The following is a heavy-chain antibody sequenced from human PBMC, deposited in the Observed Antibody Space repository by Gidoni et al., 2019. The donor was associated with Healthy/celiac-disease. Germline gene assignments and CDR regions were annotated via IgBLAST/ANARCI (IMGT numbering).Heavy chain of an antibody. CDR2: IRSKAYGGTT. CDR1: GFTFVDYA. CDR3: TRYNKWLVRGCQDY. Sequence: EVQLVESGGGLVQPGRPLRLSCTASGFTFVDYAMGWFRQAPEKGLEWVGFIRSKAYGGTTEYAASVKGRFTISRDDSKSIAYLQMNSLKTEDTAVYYCTRYNKWLVRGCQDYWGQGTLVTVSS. V-gene: IGHV3-49*03. D-gene: IGHD6-19*01. J-gene: IGHJ4*02.